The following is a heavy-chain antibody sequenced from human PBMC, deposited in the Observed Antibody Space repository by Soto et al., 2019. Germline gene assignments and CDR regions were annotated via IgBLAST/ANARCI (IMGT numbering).Heavy chain of an antibody. V-gene: IGHV3-30*18. J-gene: IGHJ4*02. D-gene: IGHD1-26*01. CDR2: MSSDGSKI. Sequence: QVQLVESGGGAVQPGESLRLSCVASGFDFTYYAMHWVRQARGKGLESVAVMSSDGSKIHHTDSVKGRFTISRDNSKNTLYLQMNSLRKEDTAVYFCAKDEGVGGTLGLFDYWGQGTLVSVSS. CDR1: GFDFTYYA. CDR3: AKDEGVGGTLGLFDY.